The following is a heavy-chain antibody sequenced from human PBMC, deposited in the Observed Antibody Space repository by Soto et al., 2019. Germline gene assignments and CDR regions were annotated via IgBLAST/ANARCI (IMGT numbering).Heavy chain of an antibody. V-gene: IGHV4-34*01. Sequence: QVQLQQWGAGLLKPSETLSLTCAVSGGSFSGYYWSWIRQPPGKGLEWIGEMNDSGSTKYNASLESRGAISVDPSKGHFSLTLTSVTAADTAVYYCASPRWNYIYWGQGTLVAVSS. CDR2: MNDSGST. CDR3: ASPRWNYIY. CDR1: GGSFSGYY. J-gene: IGHJ4*02. D-gene: IGHD1-7*01.